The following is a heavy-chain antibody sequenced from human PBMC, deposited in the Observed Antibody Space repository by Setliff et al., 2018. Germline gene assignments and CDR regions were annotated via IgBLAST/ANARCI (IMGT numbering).Heavy chain of an antibody. Sequence: VASVKVSCKASGYTFTSYGISWVRQAPGQGLEWMGWISAYNGNTNYAQKLQGRVTMTTDTSTSTAYMELRSLRSDDAAVYYCACPDILTGLFDYWGQGTLVTVSS. CDR3: ACPDILTGLFDY. V-gene: IGHV1-18*01. CDR2: ISAYNGNT. D-gene: IGHD3-9*01. CDR1: GYTFTSYG. J-gene: IGHJ4*02.